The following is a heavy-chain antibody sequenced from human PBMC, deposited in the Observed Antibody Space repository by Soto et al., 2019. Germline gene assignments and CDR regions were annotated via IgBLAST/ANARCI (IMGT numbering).Heavy chain of an antibody. D-gene: IGHD3-10*01. V-gene: IGHV3-53*01. CDR2: LYDLDGT. Sequence: GGSLRLSCAAFGFTVSGKKYVAWVRQAPGKGLEWVSALYDLDGTYYADSVKGRFTTSSDSSRTTVYLQMNDLRPDDTAVYSCATWHLREHAYDIWGQGTTVTVSS. CDR3: ATWHLREHAYDI. J-gene: IGHJ3*02. CDR1: GFTVSGKKY.